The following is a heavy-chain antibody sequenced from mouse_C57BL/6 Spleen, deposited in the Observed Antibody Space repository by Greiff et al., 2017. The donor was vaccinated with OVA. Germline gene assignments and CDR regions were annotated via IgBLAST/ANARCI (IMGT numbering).Heavy chain of an antibody. CDR2: IDPEDGET. D-gene: IGHD1-1*01. CDR1: GFNIKDYY. V-gene: IGHV14-2*01. CDR3: AIYYYGSREYFDV. Sequence: EVQVVESGAELVKPGASVKLSCTASGFNIKDYYMHWVKQRTEQGLEWIGRIDPEDGETKYAPKFQGKATITADTSSNTAYLQLSSLTSEDTAVYYCAIYYYGSREYFDVWGTGTTVTVSS. J-gene: IGHJ1*03.